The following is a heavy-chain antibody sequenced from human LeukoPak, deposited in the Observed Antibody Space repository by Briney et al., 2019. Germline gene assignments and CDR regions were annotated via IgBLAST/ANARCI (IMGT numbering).Heavy chain of an antibody. CDR3: ARANYDGSDY. D-gene: IGHD3-22*01. CDR1: GGSTSSYY. V-gene: IGHV4-4*07. CDR2: IYTSGTT. J-gene: IGHJ4*02. Sequence: PSETLSLTCTVSGGSTSSYYWSWIRQPAGKGLEWIGRIYTSGTTNYNPSLKSRVTMSVDTSKNQFSLKMRSVTAAGTAVYYCARANYDGSDYWGQGTLVTVSS.